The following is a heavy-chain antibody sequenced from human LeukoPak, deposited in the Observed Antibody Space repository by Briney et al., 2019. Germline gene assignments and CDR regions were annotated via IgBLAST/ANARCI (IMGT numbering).Heavy chain of an antibody. V-gene: IGHV4-34*01. D-gene: IGHD5-18*01. Sequence: PSETLSLTCAVYGGSFSGYYWSWIRQPPGKGLEWIGEINHSGSTNYNPSLKSRVTISVDTSKNQFSLKLSSVTAADTAVYYCASSGYSYGYSPLFYYYYGMDVWGQGTTVTVSS. CDR1: GGSFSGYY. J-gene: IGHJ6*02. CDR2: INHSGST. CDR3: ASSGYSYGYSPLFYYYYGMDV.